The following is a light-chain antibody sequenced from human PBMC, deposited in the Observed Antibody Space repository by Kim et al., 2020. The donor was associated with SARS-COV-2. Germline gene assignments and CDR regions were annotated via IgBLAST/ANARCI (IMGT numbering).Light chain of an antibody. CDR3: GQYGSSPRT. J-gene: IGKJ1*01. V-gene: IGKV3-20*01. CDR1: QSVNSNY. Sequence: PGEGATLSCRTSQSVNSNYIAWYQQKPGQAPRLLIHAASSRAAGIPDRFSGSGSGTDFTVTIRTVEPEDFVVYYCGQYGSSPRTFGQGTKVDIK. CDR2: AAS.